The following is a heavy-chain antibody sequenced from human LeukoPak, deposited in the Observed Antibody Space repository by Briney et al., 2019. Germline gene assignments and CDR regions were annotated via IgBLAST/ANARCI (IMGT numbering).Heavy chain of an antibody. Sequence: GGSLRLSCAASGFTFSSYSMNWVRQAPGKGLEWVSYISSSSSTIYYADSVKGRFTISRDNAKNSLYLQMNSLRAEDTAVYYCAKDGGLTGDSYYFDYWGQGTLVTVSS. CDR3: AKDGGLTGDSYYFDY. CDR2: ISSSSSTI. D-gene: IGHD7-27*01. J-gene: IGHJ4*02. CDR1: GFTFSSYS. V-gene: IGHV3-48*01.